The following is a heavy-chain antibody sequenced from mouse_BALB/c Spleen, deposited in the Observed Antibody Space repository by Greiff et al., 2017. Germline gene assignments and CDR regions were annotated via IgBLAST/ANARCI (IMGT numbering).Heavy chain of an antibody. CDR3: ARGGTGAMDY. CDR2: INSNGGST. V-gene: IGHV5-6-3*01. Sequence: VQLKESGGGLVQPGGSLKLSCAASGFTFSSYGMSWVRQTPDKRLELVATINSNGGSTYYPDSVKGRFTISRDNAKNTLYLQMSSLKSEDTAMYYCARGGTGAMDYWGQGTSVTVSS. J-gene: IGHJ4*01. CDR1: GFTFSSYG. D-gene: IGHD4-1*01.